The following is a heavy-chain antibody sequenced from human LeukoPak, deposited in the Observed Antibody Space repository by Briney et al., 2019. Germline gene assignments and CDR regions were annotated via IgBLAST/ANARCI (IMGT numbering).Heavy chain of an antibody. CDR3: ARGFSALRDPAVVAFDI. CDR2: IYYSGST. D-gene: IGHD2-15*01. V-gene: IGHV4-59*12. CDR1: GGSISSYY. Sequence: SETLSLTCTVPGGSISSYYWNWIRQPPGKGLEWIGYIYYSGSTSYNPSLKGRVTISADTSKSQFPLKLSSVTAADTAVYYCARGFSALRDPAVVAFDIWGQGTMVTVSS. J-gene: IGHJ3*02.